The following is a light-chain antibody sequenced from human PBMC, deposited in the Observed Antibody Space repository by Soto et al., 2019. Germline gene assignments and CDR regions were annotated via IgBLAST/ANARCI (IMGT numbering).Light chain of an antibody. Sequence: DIVMTQSPLSLPVTPGEPASISCRSSQSLLHSNGNNYLDWYQQKPGKAPKLLIYDASNLETGVPSRFSGSGSGTDFTLNISRLEPEDFAVYYCQQYGSSPPWTFGQGTKVDIK. CDR2: DAS. CDR1: QSLLHSNGNNY. J-gene: IGKJ1*01. CDR3: QQYGSSPPWT. V-gene: IGKV2-28*01.